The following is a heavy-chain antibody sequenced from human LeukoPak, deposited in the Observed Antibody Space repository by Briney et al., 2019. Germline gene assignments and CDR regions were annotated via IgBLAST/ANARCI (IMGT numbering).Heavy chain of an antibody. Sequence: GASVKVSCKASGYTFTSYGISWVRQAPGQGLEWMGWISAYNGNTNYAQKLQGRVTMTTDTSTSTAYMELRSLRSDDTAVYYCARVDPAWEVAATLDYWGQGTLVTVSS. CDR1: GYTFTSYG. CDR2: ISAYNGNT. CDR3: ARVDPAWEVAATLDY. D-gene: IGHD2-15*01. J-gene: IGHJ4*02. V-gene: IGHV1-18*01.